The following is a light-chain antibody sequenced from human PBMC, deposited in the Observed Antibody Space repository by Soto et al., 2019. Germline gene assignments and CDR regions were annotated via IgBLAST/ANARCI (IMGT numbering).Light chain of an antibody. CDR1: SSDVGGYNY. J-gene: IGLJ1*01. CDR3: SSYTSSSLV. Sequence: QSVLTQPASVSGSPGQSITISCTGTSSDVGGYNYVSWYQQHPGKAPKLMIYDVSNRPSGVSNRFSGSKSGNTASLTIPGLQAEDEADYYCSSYTSSSLVFGTGTKVTVL. V-gene: IGLV2-14*01. CDR2: DVS.